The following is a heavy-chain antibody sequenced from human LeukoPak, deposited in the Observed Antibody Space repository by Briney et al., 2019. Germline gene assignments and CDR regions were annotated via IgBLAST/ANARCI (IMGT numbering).Heavy chain of an antibody. Sequence: ASVKVSFKASGYTFTSYGICWLRQAPGPGLEWVGWMSAYNRNTNYTQKLQCRVTMTTDTSTSTSYMELRSLRSDDTAVYYCARDDDYVWGSYRPHFDYWGQGTLVTVSS. J-gene: IGHJ4*02. CDR1: GYTFTSYG. V-gene: IGHV1-18*01. CDR3: ARDDDYVWGSYRPHFDY. D-gene: IGHD3-16*02. CDR2: MSAYNRNT.